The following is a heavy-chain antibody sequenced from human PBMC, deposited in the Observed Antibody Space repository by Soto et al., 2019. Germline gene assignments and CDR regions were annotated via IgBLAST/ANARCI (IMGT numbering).Heavy chain of an antibody. J-gene: IGHJ4*02. CDR1: GGSFSGYY. D-gene: IGHD3-10*01. CDR2: INHSGST. V-gene: IGHV4-34*01. Sequence: SETLSLTCAVYGGSFSGYYWSWIRQPPGKGLEWIGEINHSGSTNYNPSLKSRVTISVDTSKNQFSLKLSSVTAADTAVYYCARGLIYYYGSGSYYIPFDYWGQGTLVTVSS. CDR3: ARGLIYYYGSGSYYIPFDY.